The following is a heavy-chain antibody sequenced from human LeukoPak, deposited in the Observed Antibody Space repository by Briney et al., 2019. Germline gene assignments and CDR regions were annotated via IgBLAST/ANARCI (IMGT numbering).Heavy chain of an antibody. D-gene: IGHD6-19*01. V-gene: IGHV3-15*01. CDR1: GFTFSNAW. CDR2: FKSKADGGTT. J-gene: IGHJ4*02. Sequence: GGSLRLSCAASGFTFSNAWVSWVRQAPGKGLEWVGRFKSKADGGTTEYAAPVKGRFTISRDDSKNTLYLQMNSLKTEDTAVYYCTTPRREIAVAGGDYWGQGTLVTVSS. CDR3: TTPRREIAVAGGDY.